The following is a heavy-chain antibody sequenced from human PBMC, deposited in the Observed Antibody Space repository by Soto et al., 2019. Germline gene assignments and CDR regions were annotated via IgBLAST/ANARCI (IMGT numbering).Heavy chain of an antibody. J-gene: IGHJ4*02. CDR3: ARHDEYSGYNDY. V-gene: IGHV4-39*01. Sequence: SDTLSLTCTVSGGSISSSSYYWGWIRQPPGKGLEWIGSIYYSGSTYYNPSLKSRVTISVDTSKNQFSLKLSSVTAADTAVYYCARHDEYSGYNDYWGQGTLDTVSS. D-gene: IGHD5-12*01. CDR2: IYYSGST. CDR1: GGSISSSSYY.